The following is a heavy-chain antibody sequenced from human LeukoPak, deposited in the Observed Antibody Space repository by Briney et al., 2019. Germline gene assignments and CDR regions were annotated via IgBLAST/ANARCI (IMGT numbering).Heavy chain of an antibody. V-gene: IGHV3-30-3*01. CDR3: ARVQFRAAAGTGYFDY. Sequence: GGSLRLSCAASGFTFSSYAMHWVRQAPGKGLEWVAVISYDGSNKYYADSVKGRFTISRDNSKNTLYLQMNSLRAEDTAVYYCARVQFRAAAGTGYFDYWGQGTLVSVSS. CDR1: GFTFSSYA. CDR2: ISYDGSNK. D-gene: IGHD6-13*01. J-gene: IGHJ4*02.